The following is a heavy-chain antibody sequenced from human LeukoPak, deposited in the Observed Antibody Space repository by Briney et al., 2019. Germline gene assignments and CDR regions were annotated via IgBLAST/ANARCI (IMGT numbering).Heavy chain of an antibody. J-gene: IGHJ4*02. V-gene: IGHV4-34*01. CDR2: INHSGST. CDR3: ARGPGYYDSSGYYLGLFDY. CDR1: GGSFSGYY. Sequence: PSETLSLTCAVYGGSFSGYYWSWIRQPPGKGLEWIGEINHSGSTNYNPSLKSRVTISVDTSKNQFSLKLSSVTAADTAVYYCARGPGYYDSSGYYLGLFDYWGQGTLVTVSS. D-gene: IGHD3-22*01.